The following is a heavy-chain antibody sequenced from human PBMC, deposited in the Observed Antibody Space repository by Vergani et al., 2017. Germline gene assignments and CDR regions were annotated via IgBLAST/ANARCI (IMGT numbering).Heavy chain of an antibody. Sequence: QLQLQESGSGLVKPSQTLSLNCAASGGSISSGAFSWGWLRQPPGRGLQWIGHIFQSGSPDYNASLKSRVNISLDKSKNHFSLSLSSVTAADTAVYYCVRQNNVVRETDYVDYWGQGILVTVSS. V-gene: IGHV4-30-2*01. D-gene: IGHD3-10*01. CDR3: VRQNNVVRETDYVDY. J-gene: IGHJ4*02. CDR1: GGSISSGAFS. CDR2: IFQSGSP.